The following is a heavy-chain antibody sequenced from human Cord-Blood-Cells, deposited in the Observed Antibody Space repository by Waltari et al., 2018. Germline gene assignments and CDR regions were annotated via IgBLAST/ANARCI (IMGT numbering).Heavy chain of an antibody. CDR3: ARSHSRTGY. CDR1: GFTFSSYA. J-gene: IGHJ4*02. D-gene: IGHD6-13*01. CDR2: ISYDGRNK. V-gene: IGHV3-30*04. Sequence: QVQLVDAGGGVVQPGGSLRLSCAASGFTFSSYAMHWVHQAPGKGMEWVAVISYDGRNKYYAGSVKGRLTISRDNAKNSLYLQMNSLRAEDTAVYYCARSHSRTGYWGQGTLVTVSS.